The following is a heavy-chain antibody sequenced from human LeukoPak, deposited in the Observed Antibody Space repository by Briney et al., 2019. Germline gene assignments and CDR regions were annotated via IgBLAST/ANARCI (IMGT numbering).Heavy chain of an antibody. J-gene: IGHJ4*02. CDR1: GYTFTSYG. CDR3: ARDPFGQGWGYCSSTSCYPDY. CDR2: ISAYNGNT. V-gene: IGHV1-18*01. D-gene: IGHD2-2*01. Sequence: ASVKVSCKASGYTFTSYGISWVRQAPGQGLEWMGWISAYNGNTNYAQKLQGRVTMTRDTSISTAYMELSRLRSDDTAVYYCARDPFGQGWGYCSSTSCYPDYWGQGTLVTVSS.